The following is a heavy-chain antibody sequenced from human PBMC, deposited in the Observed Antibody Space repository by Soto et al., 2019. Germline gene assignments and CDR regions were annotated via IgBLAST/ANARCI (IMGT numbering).Heavy chain of an antibody. J-gene: IGHJ4*02. V-gene: IGHV3-15*01. Sequence: PSETLSLSCVASGFTFSNAWMSWVRQVPGKGLEWIGRITSKSAGATTAYAAPVTGRFTVSRDDLKNTLYLQVNSLKTEDTGIYYCYTEHTLFMAHWGQGTLVTVSS. CDR2: ITSKSAGATT. CDR3: YTEHTLFMAH. CDR1: GFTFSNAW.